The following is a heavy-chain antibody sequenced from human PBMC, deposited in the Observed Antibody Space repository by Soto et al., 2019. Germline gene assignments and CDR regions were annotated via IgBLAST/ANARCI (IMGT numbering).Heavy chain of an antibody. CDR1: GFTFSSHS. J-gene: IGHJ4*02. CDR2: ITSSSRYI. D-gene: IGHD6-19*01. CDR3: AREPGVSSGWYVDY. Sequence: GSLRLSCAASGFTFSSHSMNWVRQAPGKWLEWVSSITSSSRYINYADSVKGLFTISRDNAKTSLYLQMNSRRAEDTAVYYCAREPGVSSGWYVDYWGQGTLVTVSS. V-gene: IGHV3-21*01.